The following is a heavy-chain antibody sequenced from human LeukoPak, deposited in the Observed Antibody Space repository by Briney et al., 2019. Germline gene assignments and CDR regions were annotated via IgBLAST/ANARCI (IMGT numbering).Heavy chain of an antibody. D-gene: IGHD3-3*02. V-gene: IGHV3-9*01. CDR3: ARDPHLATYYYYYMDV. J-gene: IGHJ6*03. CDR1: GFTFDDYA. CDR2: ISWNSGSI. Sequence: GGSLRLSCAASGFTFDDYAMHWVRQAPGKGLEWVSGISWNSGSIGYADSVKGRFTISRDNSKNTLYLQMNSLRAEDTAVYYCARDPHLATYYYYYMDVWGKGTTVTVSS.